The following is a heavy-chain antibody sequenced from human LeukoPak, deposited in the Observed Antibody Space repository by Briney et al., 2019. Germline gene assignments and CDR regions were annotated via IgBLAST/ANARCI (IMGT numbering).Heavy chain of an antibody. CDR1: GYTFTGYY. J-gene: IGHJ4*02. CDR3: ARGEVDSSGWDCFHF. CDR2: INPNSGAT. D-gene: IGHD6-19*01. V-gene: IGHV1-2*02. Sequence: ASVKVSCKASGYTFTGYYMHWVRRAPGQGLEWMGLINPNSGATNYPQKFQGRVAMTGDTSISTAYMVLSSMRSDDTAVYYCARGEVDSSGWDCFHFWGQGTLVTVSS.